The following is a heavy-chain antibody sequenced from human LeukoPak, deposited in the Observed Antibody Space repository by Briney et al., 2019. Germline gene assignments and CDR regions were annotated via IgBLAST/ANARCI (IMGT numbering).Heavy chain of an antibody. CDR1: GGSISSGGYY. J-gene: IGHJ4*02. CDR2: IYHSGST. CDR3: ARVPFVLRFLEPDY. V-gene: IGHV4-30-2*01. Sequence: PSQTLSLTCTVSGGSISSGGYYWSWIRQPPGKGLEWIGYIYHSGSTYYNPSLKSRVTISVDRSKNQFSLKLSSVTAADTAVYYCARVPFVLRFLEPDYWGQGTLVTVSS. D-gene: IGHD3-3*01.